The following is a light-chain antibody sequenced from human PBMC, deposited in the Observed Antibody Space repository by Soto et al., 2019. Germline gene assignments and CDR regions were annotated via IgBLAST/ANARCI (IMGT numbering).Light chain of an antibody. CDR1: QGIRNE. V-gene: IGKV1-6*01. CDR2: AAS. J-gene: IGKJ1*01. Sequence: AIQRTQSPSSLYASVGDRVTITCRASQGIRNELGWYQQTPGKAPKRLIYAASSLQSGVPSRFRGTGSGTDFTLTVSSLQPEDFATYYCLQDYNYPRTFGQGTKVEIK. CDR3: LQDYNYPRT.